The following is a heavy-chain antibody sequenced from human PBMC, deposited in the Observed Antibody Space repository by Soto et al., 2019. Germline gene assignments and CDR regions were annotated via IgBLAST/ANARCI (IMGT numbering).Heavy chain of an antibody. Sequence: EVQLVESGGGLVQPGRSLRLSCKASGFSFGDYAMSWFRQAPGKGLEWVGFIRSKTYGATTEYAASVKGRFTISRDDSKSIAHLQMDSLKTEDTAMYYCSRDGAAILTSYYSDYWGQGTLVTVSS. V-gene: IGHV3-49*03. CDR3: SRDGAAILTSYYSDY. J-gene: IGHJ4*02. CDR1: GFSFGDYA. D-gene: IGHD3-9*01. CDR2: IRSKTYGATT.